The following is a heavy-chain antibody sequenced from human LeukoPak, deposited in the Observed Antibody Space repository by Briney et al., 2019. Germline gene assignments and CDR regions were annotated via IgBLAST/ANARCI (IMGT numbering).Heavy chain of an antibody. D-gene: IGHD1-26*01. J-gene: IGHJ6*03. CDR3: ARGPAEWELRYYYYYMDV. V-gene: IGHV1-8*01. CDR1: GYTFTSYD. CDR2: MNPNSGNT. Sequence: ASVKVSCKASGYTFTSYDINWVRQATGQGLEWMGWMNPNSGNTGYAQKFQGRVTMTGNTSISTAYMELSSLRSEDTAVYYCARGPAEWELRYYYYYMDVWGKGTTVTVSS.